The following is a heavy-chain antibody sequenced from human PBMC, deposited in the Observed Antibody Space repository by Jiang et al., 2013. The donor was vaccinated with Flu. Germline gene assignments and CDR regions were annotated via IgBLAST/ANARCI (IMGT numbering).Heavy chain of an antibody. Sequence: QLVESGAEVKKPGASVKVSCKASGYTFTGYYLHWVRQAPGQGLEWMGWINPNIGGTHYAQKFQGRVTMTRDTTITTVYMELTRLRSDDTAVYYCGRGPFGFAYIDDHWGQGTLVTVSS. CDR2: INPNIGGT. V-gene: IGHV1-2*02. D-gene: IGHD3-10*01. J-gene: IGHJ5*02. CDR3: GRGPFGFAYIDDH. CDR1: GYTFTGYY.